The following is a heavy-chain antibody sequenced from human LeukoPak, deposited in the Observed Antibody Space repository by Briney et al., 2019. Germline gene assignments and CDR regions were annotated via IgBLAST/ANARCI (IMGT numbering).Heavy chain of an antibody. CDR2: ISYDGSNK. J-gene: IGHJ4*02. CDR1: GFTFSSYA. D-gene: IGHD3-22*01. V-gene: IGHV3-30*04. Sequence: PGWSLRLSCAASGFTFSSYAMHWVRQAPGKGREGVAGISYDGSNKYYADSVKGRFTISRDNSKNTLYPQMNSLRAEDTAVYYCARDNDSSGYYYVLDYWGQGTLVTVSS. CDR3: ARDNDSSGYYYVLDY.